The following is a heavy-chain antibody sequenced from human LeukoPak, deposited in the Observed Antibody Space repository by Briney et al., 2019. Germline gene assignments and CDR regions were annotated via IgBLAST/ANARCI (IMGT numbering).Heavy chain of an antibody. Sequence: ASVKVSCKASGGTFSSYAISWVRQAPGQGLEWMGRIIPILGIANYAQKLQGRVTMTTDTSTSTAYMELRSLRSDDTAVYYCARDLTIPNAFDIWGQGTMVTVSS. V-gene: IGHV1-69*04. D-gene: IGHD3-3*01. J-gene: IGHJ3*02. CDR2: IIPILGIA. CDR1: GGTFSSYA. CDR3: ARDLTIPNAFDI.